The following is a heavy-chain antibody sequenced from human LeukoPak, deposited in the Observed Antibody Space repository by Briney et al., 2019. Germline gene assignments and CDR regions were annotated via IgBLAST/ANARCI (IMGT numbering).Heavy chain of an antibody. CDR3: ARDLVGGIWSAAF. CDR2: INPNMGDT. CDR1: GYTFTGYY. J-gene: IGHJ4*02. V-gene: IGHV1-2*06. D-gene: IGHD3-3*01. Sequence: GASVKVSCKASGYTFTGYYVHWVRQAPGQGLEWMGRINPNMGDTIYAQRFQGRLTMTKDTSISAAYMELSSLRSDDTAMYYCARDLVGGIWSAAFWGQGTLVTVSS.